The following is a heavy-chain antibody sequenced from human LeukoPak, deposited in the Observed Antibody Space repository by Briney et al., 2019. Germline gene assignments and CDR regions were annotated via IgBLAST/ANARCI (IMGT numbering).Heavy chain of an antibody. CDR2: IGTAGDT. CDR1: GFTFSSYD. Sequence: GGSLRLSCAASGFTFSSYDMHWVRQATGKGLEWVSAIGTAGDTYYPGSVKGRFTISRENAKNSLYLQMNSLRAEDTAVYYCASGPYCGGDCHRFPFDYWGRGTLVTVSS. V-gene: IGHV3-13*01. D-gene: IGHD2-21*02. J-gene: IGHJ4*02. CDR3: ASGPYCGGDCHRFPFDY.